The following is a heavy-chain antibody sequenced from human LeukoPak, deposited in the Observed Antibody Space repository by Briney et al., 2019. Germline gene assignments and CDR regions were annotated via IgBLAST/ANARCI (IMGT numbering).Heavy chain of an antibody. Sequence: SETLSLTCTVSGGSISSSNYYWGWIRQPPGKGLEWIGTIYYTGSTYYNTSLKSRVTMSVDTSKNQFSLKVSSVTATDTAMYYCARSLPLRSSSYRTFNFWGLGTMVTVSS. J-gene: IGHJ3*01. CDR1: GGSISSSNYY. CDR3: ARSLPLRSSSYRTFNF. CDR2: IYYTGST. V-gene: IGHV4-39*01. D-gene: IGHD6-6*01.